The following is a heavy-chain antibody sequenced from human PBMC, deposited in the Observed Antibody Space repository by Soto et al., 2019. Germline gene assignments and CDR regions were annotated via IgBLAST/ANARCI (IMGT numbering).Heavy chain of an antibody. V-gene: IGHV3-30*18. D-gene: IGHD3-3*01. CDR3: AKDLRFLEWLSIFDY. J-gene: IGHJ4*02. CDR1: GFTFSSYG. Sequence: PGVSLRLSCASSGFTFSSYGMHWVRQAPGKGLEWVAVISYDGSNKYYADSVKGRFTISRDNSKNTLYLQMNSLRAEDTAVYYCAKDLRFLEWLSIFDYWGQGT. CDR2: ISYDGSNK.